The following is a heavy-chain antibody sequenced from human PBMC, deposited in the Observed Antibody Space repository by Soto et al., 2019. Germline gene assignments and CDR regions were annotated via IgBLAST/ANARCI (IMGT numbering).Heavy chain of an antibody. CDR2: IYSGGST. D-gene: IGHD3-16*01. CDR1: GFTVSTKY. CDR3: AREPWAADY. V-gene: IGHV3-66*01. Sequence: EVQLVESGGGLVQPGGSLRLSCAASGFTVSTKYMSWVRQAPGKGLEWVSVIYSGGSTFYADSVRGRFTIFRDNSKNTVNLQKSSLRAGETAVYYCAREPWAADYWGQGTLVTVSS. J-gene: IGHJ4*02.